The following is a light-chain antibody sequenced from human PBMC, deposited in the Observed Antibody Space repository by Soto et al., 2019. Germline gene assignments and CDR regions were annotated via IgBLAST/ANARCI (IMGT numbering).Light chain of an antibody. CDR3: HQSYETPHT. V-gene: IGKV3-15*01. CDR2: GAS. Sequence: EIVMTQSPATLSVSPGERATLSCRASQSVSSNLAWYQQKPGQAPRLLIYGASTRATGIPARFSGSGSGTEFTLTISSLQSEDFATYYCHQSYETPHTFGGGTKVDI. J-gene: IGKJ4*01. CDR1: QSVSSN.